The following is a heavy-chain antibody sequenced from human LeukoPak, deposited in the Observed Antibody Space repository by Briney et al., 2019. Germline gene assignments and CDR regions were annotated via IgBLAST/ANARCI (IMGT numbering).Heavy chain of an antibody. Sequence: GGSLRLSCAASGFTFSSYGMHWVRQAPGKGLECVANINEDGSAKYYVDSVKGQFTISRDNAKNPLYLQMNSLRAEDTAMHYCARGYALWGQGTMVTVSS. CDR1: GFTFSSYG. CDR2: INEDGSAK. D-gene: IGHD2-2*01. J-gene: IGHJ3*01. CDR3: ARGYAL. V-gene: IGHV3-7*01.